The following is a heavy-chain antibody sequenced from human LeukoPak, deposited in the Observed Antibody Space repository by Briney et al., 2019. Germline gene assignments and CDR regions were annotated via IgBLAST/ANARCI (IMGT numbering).Heavy chain of an antibody. CDR1: GGSISSSSYY. Sequence: SETLSLTCTVSGGSISSSSYYWGWIRQPPGKGLEWIGSIYYSGSTYYNPSLKSRVTISVDTSKNQFSLKLSSVTAADTAVYYCARATVRGVIILRGLGWFDPWGQGTLVTVSS. J-gene: IGHJ5*02. D-gene: IGHD3-10*01. CDR3: ARATVRGVIILRGLGWFDP. CDR2: IYYSGST. V-gene: IGHV4-39*07.